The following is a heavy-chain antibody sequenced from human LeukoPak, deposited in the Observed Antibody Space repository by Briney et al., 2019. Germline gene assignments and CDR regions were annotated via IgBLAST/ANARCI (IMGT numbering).Heavy chain of an antibody. D-gene: IGHD5-18*01. CDR2: IDRSDSDT. V-gene: IGHV5-51*01. Sequence: GESLKISCKASGYSFTTYWICWVRRMPGKGLEWMGIIDRSDSDTRYTPSFQGQVTISADKSLTTAYLQWNSLKASDTALYYCARQTAMGRSGDYWGQGTLVTVSS. CDR3: ARQTAMGRSGDY. J-gene: IGHJ4*02. CDR1: GYSFTTYW.